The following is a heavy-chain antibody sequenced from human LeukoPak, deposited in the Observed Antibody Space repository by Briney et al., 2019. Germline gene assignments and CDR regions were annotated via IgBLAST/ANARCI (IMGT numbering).Heavy chain of an antibody. CDR3: AREGYYGDYIDY. Sequence: GGSLRLSCAASGFTFSSYSMNWVRQAPGKGLHWVSSISSSSSYIYYADSVKGRFTISRDNAKNSLYLQMNSLRAEDTAVYYCAREGYYGDYIDYWGQGTLVTVSS. CDR1: GFTFSSYS. J-gene: IGHJ4*02. D-gene: IGHD4-17*01. V-gene: IGHV3-21*01. CDR2: ISSSSSYI.